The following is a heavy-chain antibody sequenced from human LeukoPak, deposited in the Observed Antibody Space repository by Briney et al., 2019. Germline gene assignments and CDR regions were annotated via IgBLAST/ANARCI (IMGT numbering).Heavy chain of an antibody. V-gene: IGHV4-59*01. Sequence: SETLSLTSTVSGGSISSYSWSWIRQSPGKGLEWIGFFYNIGSTNYNPSLKSRVTISVETSKNQFSLKLSSVTAADTAVYYCARGGASSHWFDPWGQGTLVTVSS. CDR1: GGSISSYS. CDR3: ARGGASSHWFDP. J-gene: IGHJ5*02. CDR2: FYNIGST. D-gene: IGHD2-15*01.